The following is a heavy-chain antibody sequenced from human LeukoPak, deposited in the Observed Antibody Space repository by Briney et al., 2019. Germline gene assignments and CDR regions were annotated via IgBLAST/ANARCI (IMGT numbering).Heavy chain of an antibody. CDR3: ARGEGDSSSWPLNY. D-gene: IGHD6-13*01. V-gene: IGHV1-2*02. J-gene: IGHJ4*02. CDR1: GCIFTGYY. CDR2: INPNSGGT. Sequence: ASVKVSCKASGCIFTGYYMHWVRQAPGQGLEWMGWINPNSGGTKYAQQFQGRVTMTRDTSISTAYMELSRLTSDDTAVYYCARGEGDSSSWPLNYWGQGTLVPVSS.